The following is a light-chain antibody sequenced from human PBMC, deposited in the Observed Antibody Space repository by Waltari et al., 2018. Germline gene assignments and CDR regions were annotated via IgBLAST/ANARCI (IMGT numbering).Light chain of an antibody. CDR2: WAS. V-gene: IGKV4-1*01. Sequence: DIVMTQSPDSLAVSLGERATINCKSSQSVLYTDNNKNYLTWYQQKPGQSHQLLIYWASTRESGVPDRFIGSGSGTDFTLTISSLQAEDVAVYYCHQHYTTPWTFGQGTQVEL. J-gene: IGKJ1*01. CDR1: QSVLYTDNNKNY. CDR3: HQHYTTPWT.